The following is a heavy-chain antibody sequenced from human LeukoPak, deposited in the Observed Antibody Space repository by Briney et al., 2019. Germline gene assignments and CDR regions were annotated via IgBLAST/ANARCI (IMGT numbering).Heavy chain of an antibody. CDR1: GYTFPVYY. CDR2: INPNSGGT. D-gene: IGHD3-22*01. CDR3: ARDYYDSSGYSTYYRYGRDV. J-gene: IGHJ6*02. Sequence: DPVKVSHLPSGYTFPVYYMLRVRQAPGQGLEWMGWINPNSGGTNYAQKFQGRVTMTRDTSISTAYMELSRLRSDDTAVYYCARDYYDSSGYSTYYRYGRDVWAQDTGVAVSS. V-gene: IGHV1-2*02.